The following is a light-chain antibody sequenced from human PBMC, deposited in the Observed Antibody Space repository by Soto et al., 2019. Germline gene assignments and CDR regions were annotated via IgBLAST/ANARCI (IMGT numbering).Light chain of an antibody. V-gene: IGLV2-14*01. CDR3: QSYDSSLSVYV. CDR1: SSDVGGYNY. Sequence: QSVLTQPASVSGSPGQSITISCTGTSSDVGGYNYVSWYQQHPGKAPKLMIYEVSNRPSGVSNRFSGPKSGTSASLAITGLQAEDEADYYCQSYDSSLSVYVFGTGTKVTVL. J-gene: IGLJ1*01. CDR2: EVS.